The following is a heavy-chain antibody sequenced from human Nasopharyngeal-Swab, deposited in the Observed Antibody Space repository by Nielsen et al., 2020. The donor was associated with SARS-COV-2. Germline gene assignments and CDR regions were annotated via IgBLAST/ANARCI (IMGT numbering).Heavy chain of an antibody. D-gene: IGHD3-10*01. J-gene: IGHJ6*02. Sequence: GESLKISCAASGLGFSSYAMNWVRQAPGKGLEWVAIIYSGGSSTYFADSVKGRFTISRDDSSNTPYLQMSSLRAEDTAVYYCAKSIDPMGYGLDVWGLGTTVTVSS. V-gene: IGHV3-23*03. CDR1: GLGFSSYA. CDR3: AKSIDPMGYGLDV. CDR2: IYSGGSST.